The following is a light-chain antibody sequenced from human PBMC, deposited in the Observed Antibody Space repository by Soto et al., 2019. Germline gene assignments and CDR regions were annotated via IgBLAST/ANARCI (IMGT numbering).Light chain of an antibody. J-gene: IGKJ5*01. CDR1: QSVSSN. Sequence: EIVLTQSPGTLSLSPGERATLSCRASQSVSSNYLAWYQQKPGQAPRLLIYGASTRATGIPARFSGSGSGTEFTLTISSLQSEDFAVYYCRQYNNWPSTFGQGTRLENK. CDR3: RQYNNWPST. V-gene: IGKV3-15*01. CDR2: GAS.